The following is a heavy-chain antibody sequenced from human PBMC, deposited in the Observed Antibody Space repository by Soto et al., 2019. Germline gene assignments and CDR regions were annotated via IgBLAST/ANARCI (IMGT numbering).Heavy chain of an antibody. Sequence: QITLKESGPTLVKPTQTLTLTCTFSGFSLSTSGVGVGWIRQPPGKALEWLALIYWDDDKRYSPSLKSRLTITQDPTKNQVVLTMTNMDPVDTATYYCAHRRYDDYVWGSYRSGYFQHWGQGTLVTVSS. CDR2: IYWDDDK. D-gene: IGHD3-16*02. CDR1: GFSLSTSGVG. J-gene: IGHJ1*01. CDR3: AHRRYDDYVWGSYRSGYFQH. V-gene: IGHV2-5*02.